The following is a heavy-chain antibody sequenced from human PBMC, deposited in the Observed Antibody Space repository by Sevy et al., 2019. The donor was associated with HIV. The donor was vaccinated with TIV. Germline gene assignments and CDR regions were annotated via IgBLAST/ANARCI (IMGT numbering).Heavy chain of an antibody. CDR2: ISTNGRNT. CDR1: GFTFNIYA. J-gene: IGHJ4*02. Sequence: GGSLRLSCSASGFTFNIYAMHWVRQAPGRGLEYVSAISTNGRNTNYADSMKGRFTISRDNYKNTLYLQMSSLRPEDTAVYYCVKGLGGSYQGLDYWGQGTLVTVSS. V-gene: IGHV3-64D*06. CDR3: VKGLGGSYQGLDY. D-gene: IGHD1-26*01.